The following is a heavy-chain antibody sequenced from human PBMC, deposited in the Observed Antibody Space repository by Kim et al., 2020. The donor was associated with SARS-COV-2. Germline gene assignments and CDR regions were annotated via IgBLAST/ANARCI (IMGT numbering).Heavy chain of an antibody. CDR2: A. D-gene: IGHD3-9*01. V-gene: IGHV1-69*01. Sequence: ANYERKFQGRVTITADESTGTAYMELSSLRSEDTAVYYCARLTIFHGMDVWGQGTTVTVSS. J-gene: IGHJ6*02. CDR3: ARLTIFHGMDV.